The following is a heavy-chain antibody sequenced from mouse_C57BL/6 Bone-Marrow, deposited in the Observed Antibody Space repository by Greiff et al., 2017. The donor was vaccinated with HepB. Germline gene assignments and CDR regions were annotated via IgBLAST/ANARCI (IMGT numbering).Heavy chain of an antibody. V-gene: IGHV5-6*02. CDR3: ARRRSYYYAMDY. CDR1: GFTFSSYG. CDR2: ISSGGSYT. J-gene: IGHJ4*01. Sequence: EVMLVESGGDLVKPGGSLKLSCAASGFTFSSYGMSWVRQTPDKRLEWVATISSGGSYTYYPDSVKGRFTISRDNAKNTLYLQMSSLKSEDTAMYYCARRRSYYYAMDYWGQGTSVTVSS.